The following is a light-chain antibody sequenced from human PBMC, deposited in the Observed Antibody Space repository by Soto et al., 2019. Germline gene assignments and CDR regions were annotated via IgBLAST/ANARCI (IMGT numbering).Light chain of an antibody. CDR2: EVS. Sequence: QSVLTQPASVSGSPGQSITISCSGSSSDIGGFDYVSWYQQHPGKAPRLLIYEVSYRPSGVSDRFSGSKSGNTASLTVSGLQPEDAAEYFCVSYTITSWPYLFGNRTKVTV. CDR1: SSDIGGFDY. V-gene: IGLV2-14*01. CDR3: VSYTITSWPYL. J-gene: IGLJ1*01.